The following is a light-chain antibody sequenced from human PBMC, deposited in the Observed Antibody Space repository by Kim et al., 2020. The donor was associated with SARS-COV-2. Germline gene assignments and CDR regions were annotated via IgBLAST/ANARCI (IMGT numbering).Light chain of an antibody. Sequence: VAPGQPATITCSGDKLGNKYVCWYQQRPGQSPVLIIYQDNTRPSGIPGRFSGTNSGNTATLTISGTQAMDEADYYCQAWDSSTVVFGGGTQLTVL. J-gene: IGLJ3*02. CDR2: QDN. CDR1: KLGNKY. V-gene: IGLV3-1*01. CDR3: QAWDSSTVV.